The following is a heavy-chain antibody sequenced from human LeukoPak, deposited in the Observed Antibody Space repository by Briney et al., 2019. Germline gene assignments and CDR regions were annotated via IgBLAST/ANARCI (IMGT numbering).Heavy chain of an antibody. CDR1: GGSLSGYY. Sequence: SETLSLTCAVYGGSLSGYYWSWIRQPPGKGLEWIGEINHSGSTNYNPSLKTRVTISVDTSKNHFSLMLSSVTAADTAVYYCARQGGSSSPYYYYYMDVWGKGTTVTVSS. V-gene: IGHV4-34*01. CDR2: INHSGST. J-gene: IGHJ6*03. CDR3: ARQGGSSSPYYYYYMDV. D-gene: IGHD6-13*01.